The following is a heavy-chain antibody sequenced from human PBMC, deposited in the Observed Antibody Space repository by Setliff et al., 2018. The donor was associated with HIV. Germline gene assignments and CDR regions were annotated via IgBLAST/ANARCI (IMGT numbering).Heavy chain of an antibody. CDR1: EYTFTLYG. CDR3: ARDAGYSGSAWDS. Sequence: ASVKVSCKASEYTFTLYGIHWVRQAPGQRPEWVGWINAGNGDTEYSQKFQGRVTITRDTSASTAYMELSRLRSDDTAVYYCARDAGYSGSAWDSWGQGTLVTVSS. J-gene: IGHJ4*02. V-gene: IGHV1-3*01. CDR2: INAGNGDT. D-gene: IGHD1-26*01.